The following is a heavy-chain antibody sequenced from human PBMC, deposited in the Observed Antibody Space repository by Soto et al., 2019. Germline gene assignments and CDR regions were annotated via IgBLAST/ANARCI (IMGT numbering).Heavy chain of an antibody. CDR2: ISGSGGST. D-gene: IGHD2-21*02. CDR1: GFTVSSNY. J-gene: IGHJ4*02. CDR3: AKFSVTYFDY. V-gene: IGHV3-23*01. Sequence: GGSLRLSCAASGFTVSSNYMSWVRQAPGKGLEWVSAISGSGGSTYYADSVKGRFTISRDNSKNTLYLQMNSLRAEDTAVYYCAKFSVTYFDYWGQGTLVTVSS.